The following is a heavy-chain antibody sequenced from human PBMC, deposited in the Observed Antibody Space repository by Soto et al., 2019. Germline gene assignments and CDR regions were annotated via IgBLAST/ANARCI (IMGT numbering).Heavy chain of an antibody. CDR1: GGSISSGGYY. D-gene: IGHD6-6*01. CDR2: IYYSGST. J-gene: IGHJ5*02. Sequence: SETLSLTCTVSGGSISSGGYYWSWIRQHPGKGLEWIGYIYYSGSTYYNPSLKSRVTIPVDTSKNQFSLKLSSVTAADTAVYYCARGMQLGWFDPWGQGTLVTVSS. V-gene: IGHV4-31*03. CDR3: ARGMQLGWFDP.